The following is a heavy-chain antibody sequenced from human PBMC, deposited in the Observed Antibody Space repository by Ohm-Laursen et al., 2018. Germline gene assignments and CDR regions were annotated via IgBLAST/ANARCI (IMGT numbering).Heavy chain of an antibody. J-gene: IGHJ4*02. CDR3: ASSGEEPWGPFDY. CDR1: GGSFSGYY. D-gene: IGHD1-14*01. CDR2: INHSGST. Sequence: GTLSLTCAVYGGSFSGYYWSWIRQPPGKGLEWIGEINHSGSTNYNPSLKSRVTISVDTSKNQFSLKLSSVTAADTAVYYCASSGEEPWGPFDYWGQGTLVTVSS. V-gene: IGHV4-34*01.